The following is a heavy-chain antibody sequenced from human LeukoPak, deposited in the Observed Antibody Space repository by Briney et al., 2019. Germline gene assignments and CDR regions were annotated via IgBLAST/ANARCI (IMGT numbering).Heavy chain of an antibody. V-gene: IGHV3-48*04. Sequence: GGSLRLSCAASGFTFSSYSMNWVRQAPGKGLEWVSYITSSGSTIYYADSVKGRFTISRDNAKNSLYLQMNSLRAEDTAIYYCASKRFDILTGYYPFDYWGQGTLVTVSS. CDR2: ITSSGSTI. CDR1: GFTFSSYS. J-gene: IGHJ4*02. CDR3: ASKRFDILTGYYPFDY. D-gene: IGHD3-9*01.